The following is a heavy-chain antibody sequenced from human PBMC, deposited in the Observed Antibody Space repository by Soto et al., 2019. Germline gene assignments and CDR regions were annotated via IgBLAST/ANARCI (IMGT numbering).Heavy chain of an antibody. J-gene: IGHJ4*02. V-gene: IGHV3-30*03. Sequence: QVQLVESGGGVVQPGRSLRLSCAASGFTFSSYGMHWVRQAPGKGLEWVAVISYDGSNKYYADSVKGRFTISRDNSKITLYLQMNSMRAEDTAVNYCAIDSYFGHHYYYGSGSYVDYWGQGTLVTVSS. CDR1: GFTFSSYG. CDR3: AIDSYFGHHYYYGSGSYVDY. D-gene: IGHD3-10*01. CDR2: ISYDGSNK.